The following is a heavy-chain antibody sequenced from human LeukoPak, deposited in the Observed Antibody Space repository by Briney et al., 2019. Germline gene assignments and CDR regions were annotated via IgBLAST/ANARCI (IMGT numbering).Heavy chain of an antibody. CDR1: GGTFISYA. CDR3: ARGSTLSSQVHFQYYYYYMDV. J-gene: IGHJ6*03. D-gene: IGHD2/OR15-2a*01. Sequence: SVTVSCKASGGTFISYAVSWVGQAPGKGLEWMGGSIPIFGTANYGQNIQGRVTMTADESTSRDYMELTSLRSEDAAVYYCARGSTLSSQVHFQYYYYYMDVWGKGTTVTVSS. V-gene: IGHV1-69*01. CDR2: SIPIFGTA.